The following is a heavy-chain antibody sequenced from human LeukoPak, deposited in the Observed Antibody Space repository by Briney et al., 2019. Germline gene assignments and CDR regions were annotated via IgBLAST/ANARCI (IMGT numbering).Heavy chain of an antibody. CDR3: ARLFGGVTTFDY. Sequence: GGSLRLSCAASGFSFSTYGMHWVRQAPGKGLEWVALIWNAGTNTYYADSVKGRFTISRDNSKNTLYLQMNSLSAEDTALFYCARLFGGVTTFDYWGQGTLVTVSS. V-gene: IGHV3-33*01. D-gene: IGHD4-17*01. J-gene: IGHJ4*02. CDR1: GFSFSTYG. CDR2: IWNAGTNT.